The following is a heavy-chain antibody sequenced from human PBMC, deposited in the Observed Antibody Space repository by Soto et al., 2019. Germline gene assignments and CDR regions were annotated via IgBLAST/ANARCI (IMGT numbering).Heavy chain of an antibody. CDR3: ARDAEPDTPLVEPFDY. Sequence: QVQLVESGGGLVKPGGSLRLSCAASGFTFSDYYMSWVRQAPGKGLEWVSYISTSSDYIKYSDSVKGRFTISRDNAKNSLYLQMNGLRAEDTAVYYCARDAEPDTPLVEPFDYWGLGTLVTVSS. J-gene: IGHJ4*02. CDR2: ISTSSDYI. D-gene: IGHD2-8*02. CDR1: GFTFSDYY. V-gene: IGHV3-11*05.